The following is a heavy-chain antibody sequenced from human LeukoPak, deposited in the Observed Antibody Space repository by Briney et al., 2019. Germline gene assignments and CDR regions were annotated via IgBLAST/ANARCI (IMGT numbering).Heavy chain of an antibody. CDR1: EW. D-gene: IGHD6-13*01. CDR2: IYPGDSDT. V-gene: IGHV5-51*01. J-gene: IGHJ4*02. CDR3: ARLARGSSWDHGSFDY. Sequence: EWGDSVGLVPGRSMKKKGIIYPGDSDTRYSPSFQGQVTISADKSISTAYLQWSSLKASDTAMYYCARLARGSSWDHGSFDYWGQGTLVTVSS.